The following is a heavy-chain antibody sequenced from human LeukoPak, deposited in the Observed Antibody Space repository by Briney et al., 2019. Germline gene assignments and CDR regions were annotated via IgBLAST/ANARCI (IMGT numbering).Heavy chain of an antibody. CDR3: ARENPLSFMVRGVILWFDP. D-gene: IGHD3-10*01. J-gene: IGHJ5*02. Sequence: GASVKVSCKASGYTFTGYYMHWVRQAPGQGLEWMGWINPNSGGTNYAQKFQGRVTMTRDTSISTAYMELSRLRSDDTAMYYCARENPLSFMVRGVILWFDPWGQGTLVTVSS. V-gene: IGHV1-2*02. CDR1: GYTFTGYY. CDR2: INPNSGGT.